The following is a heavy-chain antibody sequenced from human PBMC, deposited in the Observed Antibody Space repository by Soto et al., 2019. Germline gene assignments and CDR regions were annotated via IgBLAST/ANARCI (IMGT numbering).Heavy chain of an antibody. Sequence: EVQLVESGGGLVQPGGSLRLSCVASGITFSTYRMHWVRQAPGKGLVWVSHIKSDGTVTHYTDSVRGRFIISRDNVKKTLFLQMNIMRAEDTAVYYCARENYDFWSGYHLDCWGQGTLFTVSS. V-gene: IGHV3-74*01. CDR2: IKSDGTVT. D-gene: IGHD3-3*01. CDR1: GITFSTYR. J-gene: IGHJ4*02. CDR3: ARENYDFWSGYHLDC.